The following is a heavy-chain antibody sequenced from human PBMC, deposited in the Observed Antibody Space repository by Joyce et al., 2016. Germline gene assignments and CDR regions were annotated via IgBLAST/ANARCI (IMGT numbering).Heavy chain of an antibody. J-gene: IGHJ4*02. CDR2: INAGNGKT. Sequence: QVHLVQSGAEVKKPGASVRLSCRASGYTFYNHAIHWVRQAPGQSLEWVGWINAGNGKTKYSQKLKGRVTITRDTSASTAYLELSSLISKDSAVYFCARDRQLVYDYWGPGTLVTVSS. D-gene: IGHD6-6*01. CDR1: GYTFYNHA. V-gene: IGHV1-3*01. CDR3: ARDRQLVYDY.